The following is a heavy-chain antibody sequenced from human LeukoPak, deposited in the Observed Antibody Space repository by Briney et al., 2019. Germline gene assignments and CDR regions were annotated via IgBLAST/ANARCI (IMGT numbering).Heavy chain of an antibody. J-gene: IGHJ4*02. Sequence: GGSLRLSCAASGFTFSSYGMHWVRQAPGKGLEWVAFIRYDGSNKYYADSVKGRFTIPRDNSKNTLYLQMNSLRAEDTAVYYCAKVEVSVVRGVIDFDYWGQGTLVTVSS. V-gene: IGHV3-30*02. CDR1: GFTFSSYG. D-gene: IGHD3-10*01. CDR2: IRYDGSNK. CDR3: AKVEVSVVRGVIDFDY.